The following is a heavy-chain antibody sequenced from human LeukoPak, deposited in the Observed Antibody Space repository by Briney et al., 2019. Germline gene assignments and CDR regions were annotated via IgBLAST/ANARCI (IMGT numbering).Heavy chain of an antibody. J-gene: IGHJ4*02. CDR2: INPHGGGT. CDR1: EYTLTGYY. V-gene: IGHV1-2*02. CDR3: ASTFGGSGSYDFDY. Sequence: VASVKVSCKASEYTLTGYYLHWVRQAPGRGLEWVGWINPHGGGTDYAQTFQGGVTLTRDTSITTAYMELSRLTADDTAVYYCASTFGGSGSYDFDYWGQGTLVTVSS. D-gene: IGHD3-10*01.